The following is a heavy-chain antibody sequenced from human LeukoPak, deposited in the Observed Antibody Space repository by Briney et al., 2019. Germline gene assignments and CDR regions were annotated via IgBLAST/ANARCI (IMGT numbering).Heavy chain of an antibody. CDR2: SYHTGST. D-gene: IGHD6-13*01. Sequence: SETLSLTCTVSGDSISSYYWSWIRQPPGKGLEWIGYSYHTGSTNYNPSLKSRVTISVDTSKNQFSLKLSSVTAGDTAVYYCATGYSSTWYYFDCWGQGTLLTVSS. CDR3: ATGYSSTWYYFDC. V-gene: IGHV4-59*01. J-gene: IGHJ4*02. CDR1: GDSISSYY.